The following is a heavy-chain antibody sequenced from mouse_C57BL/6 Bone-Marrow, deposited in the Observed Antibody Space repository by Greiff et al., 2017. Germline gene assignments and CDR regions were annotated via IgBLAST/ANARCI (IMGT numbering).Heavy chain of an antibody. V-gene: IGHV14-4*01. CDR2: IDPENGDT. D-gene: IGHD1-1*01. CDR1: GFNIKDDY. J-gene: IGHJ2*01. CDR3: TTTDYFDY. Sequence: VQLQQSGAELVRPGASVKLSCTASGFNIKDDYMHWVKQRPEQGLEWIGWIDPENGDTEYASKFQGKATITADTSSNTAYLQLSSLTSDDTAVYYCTTTDYFDYWGQGTTLTVSS.